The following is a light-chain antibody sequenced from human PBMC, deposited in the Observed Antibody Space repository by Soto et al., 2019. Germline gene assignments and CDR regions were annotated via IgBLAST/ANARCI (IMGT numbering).Light chain of an antibody. CDR3: LQHNSYPLT. CDR1: QGIRRD. CDR2: AVS. J-gene: IGKJ4*01. V-gene: IGKV1-17*01. Sequence: DIQMTQSPSSLSAPVGGRVTITCRASQGIRRDLGWYQQKPGKAPTRLIYAVSSLHSGVPSRFSGSGSGTEITLTISSLQPEDSATYYCLQHNSYPLTFGGETKVEIK.